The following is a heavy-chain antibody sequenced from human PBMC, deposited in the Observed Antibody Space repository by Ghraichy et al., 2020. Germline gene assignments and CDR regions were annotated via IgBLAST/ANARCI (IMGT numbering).Heavy chain of an antibody. CDR1: GFTFSTYT. V-gene: IGHV3-21*01. CDR3: ARFLVFCNSVSCYDYYYGVDV. Sequence: GGSLRLSCGASGFTFSTYTMNWVRQAPGKGLEWVSSISKSSDYIYYRDSVTGRFTISRDNAENSLYLQMKGLRVEDTAVYYCARFLVFCNSVSCYDYYYGVDVWGQGTTVTVSS. D-gene: IGHD2/OR15-2a*01. CDR2: ISKSSDYI. J-gene: IGHJ6*02.